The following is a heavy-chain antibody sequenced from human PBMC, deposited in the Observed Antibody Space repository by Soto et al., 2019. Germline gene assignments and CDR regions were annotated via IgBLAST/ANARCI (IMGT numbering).Heavy chain of an antibody. J-gene: IGHJ6*03. CDR1: GVTFSSYG. Sequence: GGSLRLSCAASGVTFSSYGMHWVRQAPGKGLEWVAVIWYDGSNKYYADSVKGRFTISRDNSKNTLYLQMNSLRAEDTAVYYCARVGSTLAYYYYYYMDVWGKGTTVTVSS. CDR3: ARVGSTLAYYYYYYMDV. V-gene: IGHV3-33*01. CDR2: IWYDGSNK. D-gene: IGHD6-6*01.